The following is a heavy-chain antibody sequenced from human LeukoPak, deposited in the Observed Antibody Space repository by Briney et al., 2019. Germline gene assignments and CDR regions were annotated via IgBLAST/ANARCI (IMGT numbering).Heavy chain of an antibody. CDR1: GFTFRNYA. CDR2: ISGSGINT. CDR3: ARSGLNRFDY. D-gene: IGHD2-15*01. V-gene: IGHV3-23*01. J-gene: IGHJ4*02. Sequence: GGSLRLSCAASGFTFRNYAVSWVRQAPGKGLEWVSAISGSGINTYYADSVKGRFTISRDNSKNTLYLQMNSLRAEDTAAYYCARSGLNRFDYWGQGTLVTVSS.